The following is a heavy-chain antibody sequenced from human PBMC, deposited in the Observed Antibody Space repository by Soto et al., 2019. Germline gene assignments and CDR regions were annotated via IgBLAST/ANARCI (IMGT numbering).Heavy chain of an antibody. Sequence: QVQLVQSGAEVKKPGSSVKVSCKASGGTFSSYTISWVRQAPGQGLEWMGRIIPILGIANYAQKFQGRVTITADKSTSTAYMELSSLRSEDTAVYYCARDDYYYYYGMDVWGQGTTVTVSS. J-gene: IGHJ6*02. CDR1: GGTFSSYT. V-gene: IGHV1-69*08. CDR3: ARDDYYYYYGMDV. CDR2: IIPILGIA.